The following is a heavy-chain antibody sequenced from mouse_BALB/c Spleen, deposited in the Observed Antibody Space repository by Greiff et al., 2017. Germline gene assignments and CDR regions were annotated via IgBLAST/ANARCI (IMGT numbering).Heavy chain of an antibody. CDR2: ILPGSGST. J-gene: IGHJ4*01. CDR3: ARVGYDYDYAMDY. CDR1: GYTFSSYW. Sequence: VQLQESGAELMKPGASVKISCKATGYTFSSYWIEWVKQRPGHGLEWIGEILPGSGSTNYNEKFKGKATFTADTSSNTAYMQLSSLTSEDSAVYYCARVGYDYDYAMDYWGQGTSVTVSS. D-gene: IGHD2-4*01. V-gene: IGHV1-9*01.